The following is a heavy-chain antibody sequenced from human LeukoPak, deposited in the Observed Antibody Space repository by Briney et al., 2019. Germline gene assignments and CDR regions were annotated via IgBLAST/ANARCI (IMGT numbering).Heavy chain of an antibody. V-gene: IGHV4-31*03. Sequence: SQTLSLTCTVSGGSLSSGGYYWSWIRQHPGKGLEWIGYIYYSGSTYYNPSLKSRVTISVDTSKNQFSLKLSSVTAADTAVYYCARESSAVVAATPWAFDIWGQGTMVTVSS. J-gene: IGHJ3*02. CDR1: GGSLSSGGYY. D-gene: IGHD2-15*01. CDR3: ARESSAVVAATPWAFDI. CDR2: IYYSGST.